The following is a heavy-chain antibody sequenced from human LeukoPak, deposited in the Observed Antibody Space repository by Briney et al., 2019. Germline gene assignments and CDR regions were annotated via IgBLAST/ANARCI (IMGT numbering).Heavy chain of an antibody. CDR1: GASINSYY. V-gene: IGHV4-59*04. CDR3: VRSPAYSYDNSAFSYFDL. D-gene: IGHD3-22*01. CDR2: IYYSGGT. J-gene: IGHJ2*01. Sequence: SETLSLTCTVSGASINSYYWSWIRQPPGKGLEWIGYIYYSGGTYYNSSLESRVTMSIDRSRNRFFLKLTSMTAADTAFYYCVRSPAYSYDNSAFSYFDLWGRGTLVTVSS.